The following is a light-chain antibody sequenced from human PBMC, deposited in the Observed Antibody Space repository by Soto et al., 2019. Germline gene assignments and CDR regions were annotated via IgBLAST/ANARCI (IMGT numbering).Light chain of an antibody. J-gene: IGKJ1*01. Sequence: EIVLTQSPGTLSLSPGERATLSCRASQSVGNNYVAWYQQKPGQAHRLLIHDASSRATGIPDRFSGSGSGTDFTLTISRLEREDVAVYFCQPCATSPLTFGQGTRVEIK. V-gene: IGKV3-20*01. CDR1: QSVGNNY. CDR2: DAS. CDR3: QPCATSPLT.